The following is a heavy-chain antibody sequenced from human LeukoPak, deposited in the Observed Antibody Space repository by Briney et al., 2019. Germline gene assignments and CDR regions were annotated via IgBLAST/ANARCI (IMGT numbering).Heavy chain of an antibody. Sequence: SETLSLTCTVSGGSISSGSYNWSWIRQPTGKGLEWIGRIYTSGSTNYNPSLKSRVTISVDTSKNHFSLKLSSVTAADTAVYYCASGYSSGWSQYYYWGQGTLVTVSS. CDR1: GGSISSGSYN. J-gene: IGHJ4*02. D-gene: IGHD6-19*01. CDR3: ASGYSSGWSQYYY. CDR2: IYTSGST. V-gene: IGHV4-61*02.